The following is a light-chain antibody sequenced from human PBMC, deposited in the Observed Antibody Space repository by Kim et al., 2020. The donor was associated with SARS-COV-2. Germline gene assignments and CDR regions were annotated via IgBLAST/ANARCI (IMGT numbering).Light chain of an antibody. CDR3: QQRSDRVT. Sequence: FLSAGEGAPLSCRASQSVSSYLAWYQQKPGQAPRLLIYDASTRATGIPARFSGSGSGTDFTLTISSLEPEDFAVYYCQQRSDRVTFGQGTRLEIK. CDR2: DAS. CDR1: QSVSSY. J-gene: IGKJ5*01. V-gene: IGKV3-11*01.